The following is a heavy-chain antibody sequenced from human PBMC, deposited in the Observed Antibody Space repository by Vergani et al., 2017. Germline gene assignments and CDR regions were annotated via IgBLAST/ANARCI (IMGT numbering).Heavy chain of an antibody. CDR3: ARALSSTSKYYYYYYMDV. CDR2: INHSGST. Sequence: QVQLQQWGAGLLKPSETLSLTCAVYGGSFSGYYWSWIRQPPGKGLEWIGEINHSGSTNYNPSLKSRVTISVDTSKTQFSLKLSSVTAADTAVYYCARALSSTSKYYYYYYMDVWGKGTTVTVSS. CDR1: GGSFSGYY. D-gene: IGHD2-2*01. V-gene: IGHV4-34*01. J-gene: IGHJ6*03.